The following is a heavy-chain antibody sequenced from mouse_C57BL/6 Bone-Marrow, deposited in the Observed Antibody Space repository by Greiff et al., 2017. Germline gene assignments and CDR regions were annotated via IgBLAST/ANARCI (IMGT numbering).Heavy chain of an antibody. D-gene: IGHD2-1*01. CDR2: IDPEDGET. V-gene: IGHV14-2*01. J-gene: IGHJ4*01. CDR1: GFNIKDYY. Sequence: EVKLMESGAELVKPGASVKLSCTASGFNIKDYYMHWVKQRTEQGLEWIGRIDPEDGETNYAPQFQGKATITADTSSNTAYLQLSSLTSEDTAVYYCASNGNLEAMDYWGQGTSVTVSS. CDR3: ASNGNLEAMDY.